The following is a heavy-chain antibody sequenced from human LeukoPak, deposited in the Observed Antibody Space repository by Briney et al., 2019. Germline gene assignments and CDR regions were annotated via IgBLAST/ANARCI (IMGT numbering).Heavy chain of an antibody. CDR3: VRFYYDSSDLFYFDY. V-gene: IGHV3-23*01. Sequence: QPGGSLRLSCAASGFTFSSCAMSWVRQAPVKGLEWVTAISNNGGYTYYADSVQGRFTISRDNARNSLYLQMNGLRAEDTAIYYCVRFYYDSSDLFYFDYWGQGTLVTVSS. D-gene: IGHD3-22*01. CDR2: ISNNGGYT. CDR1: GFTFSSCA. J-gene: IGHJ4*02.